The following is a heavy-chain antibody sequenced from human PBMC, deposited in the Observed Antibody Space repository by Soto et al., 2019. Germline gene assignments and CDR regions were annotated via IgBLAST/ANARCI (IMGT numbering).Heavy chain of an antibody. CDR2: ISSGGQTI. CDR3: ARERPSEDFWSGYSYGLDV. J-gene: IGHJ6*02. D-gene: IGHD3-3*01. Sequence: PGGSLRLSCAASGFTLSSYEMNWVRQAPGKGLEWVSYISSGGQTIYYADSVKGRFTISRDSAKNSLYLQLNSLRAEDTAVYYCARERPSEDFWSGYSYGLDVWGQGTAVTVS. V-gene: IGHV3-48*03. CDR1: GFTLSSYE.